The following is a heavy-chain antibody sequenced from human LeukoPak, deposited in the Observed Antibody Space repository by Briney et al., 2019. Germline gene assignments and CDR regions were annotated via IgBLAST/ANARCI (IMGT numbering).Heavy chain of an antibody. CDR1: GGSISSYY. Sequence: SETLSLTCTVSGGSISSYYWSWIRQPPGKGLEWIGYIYYSGTTNYNPSLKSRVTISVDTSKNQFSLKLSSVTAADTAVYYCARGRYSYGLDYWGQGTLVTVSS. CDR2: IYYSGTT. D-gene: IGHD5-18*01. J-gene: IGHJ4*02. CDR3: ARGRYSYGLDY. V-gene: IGHV4-59*01.